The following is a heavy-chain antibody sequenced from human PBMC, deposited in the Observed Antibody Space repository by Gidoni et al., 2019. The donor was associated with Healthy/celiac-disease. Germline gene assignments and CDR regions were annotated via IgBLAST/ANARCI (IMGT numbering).Heavy chain of an antibody. Sequence: ASGFTFSSYAMHWVRQAPGKGLEWVAVISYDGSNKYYADSVKGRFTISRDNSKNTLYLKMNSLRAEDTVVYYCAGEEGGEKGAIFFDYWGQGTLVTVSS. V-gene: IGHV3-30*01. CDR3: AGEEGGEKGAIFFDY. CDR2: ISYDGSNK. J-gene: IGHJ4*02. CDR1: GFTFSSYA. D-gene: IGHD1-26*01.